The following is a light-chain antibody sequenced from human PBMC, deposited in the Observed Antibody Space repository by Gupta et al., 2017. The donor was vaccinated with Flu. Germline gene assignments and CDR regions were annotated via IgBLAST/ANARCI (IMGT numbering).Light chain of an antibody. Sequence: QSVLTQPPSVSGAPGQVITISCTGSSSNIGGPYDVHWYQHLPETAPNLLIHNNNHRPSGVPDRFSGAKSGSSAALTITGLQAEDGADYFCQSYDRSRNVRVFGGGTKLTVL. V-gene: IGLV1-40*01. CDR2: NNN. CDR1: SSNIGGPYD. CDR3: QSYDRSRNVRV. J-gene: IGLJ3*02.